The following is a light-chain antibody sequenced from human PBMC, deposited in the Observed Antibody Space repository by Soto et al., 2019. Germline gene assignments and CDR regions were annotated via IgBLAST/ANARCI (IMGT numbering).Light chain of an antibody. CDR3: AAWDDSLNGYA. J-gene: IGLJ1*01. CDR1: SSNIGSNT. V-gene: IGLV1-44*01. Sequence: QSVLTQPPSASGTPGQRVTISCSGSSSNIGSNTVNWYQQLPGTAPKLLIYSNNQRPSGVPDRFSGSKSGTSASLAISGLQSEDEADYYCAAWDDSLNGYAFGTGTKVT. CDR2: SNN.